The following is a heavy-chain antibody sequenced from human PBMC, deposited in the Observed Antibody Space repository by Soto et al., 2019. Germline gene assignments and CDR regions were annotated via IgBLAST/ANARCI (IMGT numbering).Heavy chain of an antibody. Sequence: QVQLQQSGPGLVKPSQTLSITCAISGDSVSSNSATWHWIRQSPSRGLEWLGRTYYRSKWYNDYALSVKSRVIINPDTSRNHCSLQLNSVTPEDTAVYYCARDRAAVDFDYWGQGTLVTVSS. J-gene: IGHJ4*02. CDR1: GDSVSSNSAT. D-gene: IGHD6-19*01. CDR3: ARDRAAVDFDY. CDR2: TYYRSKWYN. V-gene: IGHV6-1*01.